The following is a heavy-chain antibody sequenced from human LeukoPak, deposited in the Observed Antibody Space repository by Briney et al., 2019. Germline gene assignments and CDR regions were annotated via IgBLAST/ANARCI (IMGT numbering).Heavy chain of an antibody. CDR2: ISTNGGGT. CDR1: GFSLSGYA. CDR3: AREMATISGYYFDY. Sequence: GGSLRLSCVVSGFSLSGYAMHWVRQAPGKGLLYVSGISTNGGGTYYANSVKGRFTISRDNSKNTVYLQMGSLRIEDMAVYYCAREMATISGYYFDYWGQGTLVTVSS. V-gene: IGHV3-64*01. J-gene: IGHJ4*02. D-gene: IGHD5-24*01.